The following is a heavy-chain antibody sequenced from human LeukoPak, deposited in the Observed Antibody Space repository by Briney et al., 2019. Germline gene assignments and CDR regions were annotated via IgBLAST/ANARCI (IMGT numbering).Heavy chain of an antibody. Sequence: GGSLRLSCAASGFTFSSYAMSWVRQAPGKGLEWVSAISGSGGSTYYADSVKGRFTISRDNSKNTLYLQMNSLRAEDTAVYYCAKDIYYQGSGSYYTLYYYYYGMDVWGQGTTVTVSS. V-gene: IGHV3-23*01. CDR1: GFTFSSYA. J-gene: IGHJ6*02. CDR3: AKDIYYQGSGSYYTLYYYYYGMDV. D-gene: IGHD3-10*01. CDR2: ISGSGGST.